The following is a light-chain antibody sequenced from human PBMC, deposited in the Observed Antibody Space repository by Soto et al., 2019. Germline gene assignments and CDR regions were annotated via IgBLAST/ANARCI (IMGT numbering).Light chain of an antibody. V-gene: IGKV1-9*01. CDR2: STS. CDR1: QGMSSY. J-gene: IGKJ1*01. Sequence: DIQLTQSPSFLSASVGDRVTITCRASQGMSSYLAWCQQKPGKAPELLIYSTSTLQSGVPSRFSGSGSGTEFTLTITSLQPEDFATYYCQQFNSYPRTFGQGTQVEIK. CDR3: QQFNSYPRT.